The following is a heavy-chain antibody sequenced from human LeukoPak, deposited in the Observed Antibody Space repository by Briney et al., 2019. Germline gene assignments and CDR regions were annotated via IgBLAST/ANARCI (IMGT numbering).Heavy chain of an antibody. CDR3: ASTTGSYYYTYYYYYGMDV. CDR1: GFTFSSYA. D-gene: IGHD3-10*01. J-gene: IGHJ6*02. Sequence: GGSLRPSCAASGFTFSSYAMSWVRQAPGKGLEWVSAISGSGGSTHYTDSVKGRFTISRDNSKNTLYLQRNSLRAEDTAVYYFASTTGSYYYTYYYYYGMDVWGQGTTVTVSS. V-gene: IGHV3-23*01. CDR2: ISGSGGST.